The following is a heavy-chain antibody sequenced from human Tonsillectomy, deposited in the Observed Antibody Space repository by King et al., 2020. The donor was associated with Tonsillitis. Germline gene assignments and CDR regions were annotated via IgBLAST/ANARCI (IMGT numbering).Heavy chain of an antibody. CDR3: ARGYGSGSLPGVLDY. CDR2: ISYDGSNK. J-gene: IGHJ4*02. V-gene: IGHV3-33*05. D-gene: IGHD3-10*01. CDR1: GFTFSSYG. Sequence: HVQLVESGGGVVQPGRSLRLSCAASGFTFSSYGMHWVRQAPGKGLEWVAVISYDGSNKYYADSVKGRFTISRDNSKNTLYLQMNSLRDEDTAVYYCARGYGSGSLPGVLDYWGQGTLVTVSS.